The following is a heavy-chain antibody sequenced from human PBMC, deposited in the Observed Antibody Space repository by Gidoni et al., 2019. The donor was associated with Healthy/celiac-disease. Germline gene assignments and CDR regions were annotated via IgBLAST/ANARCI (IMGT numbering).Heavy chain of an antibody. CDR3: AREGCSSTSCTDAFDI. V-gene: IGHV5-51*01. CDR2: IYPGDSDT. J-gene: IGHJ3*02. Sequence: EVQLVQSGAEVKKHGESLQISGKGSGYSFTSYWIGWVRQMPGKGLEWMGIIYPGDSDTSYSPSFQGQVTVSADKSISTAYLQWSSLKASDTAMYYCAREGCSSTSCTDAFDIWGQGTMVTVSS. CDR1: GYSFTSYW. D-gene: IGHD2-2*01.